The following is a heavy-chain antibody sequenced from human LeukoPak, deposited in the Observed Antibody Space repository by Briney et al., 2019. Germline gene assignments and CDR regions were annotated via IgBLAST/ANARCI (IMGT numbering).Heavy chain of an antibody. CDR3: ERVTYVDDMLYPYFDY. D-gene: IGHD4-17*01. CDR1: SYSISSGSY. J-gene: IGHJ4*02. Sequence: SETLSLTCAVSSYSISSGSYWGWIRQSPGKGLEWVGSIFHSGSSYYNPSLKSRLTMSVDTSKNQFSLKLTSVTAADTALYYCERVTYVDDMLYPYFDYWGQGILVTVSS. CDR2: IFHSGSS. V-gene: IGHV4-38-2*01.